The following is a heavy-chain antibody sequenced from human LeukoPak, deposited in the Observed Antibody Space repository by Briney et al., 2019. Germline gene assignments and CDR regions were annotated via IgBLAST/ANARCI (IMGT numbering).Heavy chain of an antibody. CDR3: ARSGVVPASLYYYYYYMDV. CDR1: GGSFSGYY. CDR2: INHSGST. J-gene: IGHJ6*03. V-gene: IGHV4-34*01. D-gene: IGHD2-2*01. Sequence: SETLSLTCAVYGGSFSGYYWSWIRQPPRKGLEWIGEINHSGSTNYNPSLKSRVTISVDTSKNQFSLKLSSVTAADTAVYYCARSGVVPASLYYYYYYMDVWGKGTTVTVSS.